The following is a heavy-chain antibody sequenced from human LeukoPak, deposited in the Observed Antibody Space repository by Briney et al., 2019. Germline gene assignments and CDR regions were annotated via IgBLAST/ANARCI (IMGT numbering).Heavy chain of an antibody. D-gene: IGHD6-13*01. CDR1: GFTFSTYA. CDR3: AKWKGIAEMPFDY. J-gene: IGHJ4*02. V-gene: IGHV3-23*01. Sequence: GGSLRLSCAASGFTFSTYAMSWVRQAPGKGLEWVSAISGSGDSTYYADSVKGRFTISRDSSKNTLYLQMNSLRAEDTAVYYCAKWKGIAEMPFDYWGQGTLVTVSS. CDR2: ISGSGDST.